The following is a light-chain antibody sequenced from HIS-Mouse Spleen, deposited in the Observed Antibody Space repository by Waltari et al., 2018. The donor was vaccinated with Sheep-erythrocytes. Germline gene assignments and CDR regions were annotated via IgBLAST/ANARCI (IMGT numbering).Light chain of an antibody. V-gene: IGKV1-9*01. CDR1: QGIRSY. CDR2: AAS. J-gene: IGKJ2*01. Sequence: DIQLTQPHSSLLASVGTGSPIPCRASQGIRSYLAWYQQKPGKAPKLLIYAASTLQSGVPSRFSGSGSGTEFTLTISSLQPEDFATYYCQQLNSYPHTFGQGTKVEIK. CDR3: QQLNSYPHT.